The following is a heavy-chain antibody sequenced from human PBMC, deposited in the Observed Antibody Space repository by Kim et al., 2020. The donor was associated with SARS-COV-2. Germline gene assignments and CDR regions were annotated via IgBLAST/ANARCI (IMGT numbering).Heavy chain of an antibody. Sequence: GGSLRLSCAASGITVSTNYMSWVRQTPGKGLEWVSVLYTGGNTYYADSVKGRFTISRENSKNTLYLQMNSLRAEDTAVYYCARVGSGNTYGIAAYWGQGTLVTVSS. V-gene: IGHV3-66*01. D-gene: IGHD5-18*01. CDR3: ARVGSGNTYGIAAY. CDR2: LYTGGNT. CDR1: GITVSTNY. J-gene: IGHJ4*02.